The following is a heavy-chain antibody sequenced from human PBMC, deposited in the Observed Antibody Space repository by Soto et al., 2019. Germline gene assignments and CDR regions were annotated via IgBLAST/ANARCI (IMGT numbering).Heavy chain of an antibody. CDR1: GYTFSSNH. V-gene: IGHV1-18*01. CDR2: ISAYNGNT. CDR3: ARDLPPVDY. J-gene: IGHJ4*02. Sequence: QIQLVQSGAEVKKPGASVKVSCKASGYTFSSNHITWVRQAPGQGLEWMGWISAYNGNTNYAQNLQGRVTMTTDPSTSTAHMELRSLRSDDTTVYYCARDLPPVDYWGQGTLVNVSS.